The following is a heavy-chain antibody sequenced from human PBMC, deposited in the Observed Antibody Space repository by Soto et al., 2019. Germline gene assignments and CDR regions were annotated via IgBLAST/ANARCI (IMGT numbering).Heavy chain of an antibody. V-gene: IGHV1-69*13. CDR3: ATPYYDILTGYVPWLYYYGMDV. CDR1: GGTFSSYA. D-gene: IGHD3-9*01. CDR2: IIPIFGTA. J-gene: IGHJ6*02. Sequence: GASVKVSCKASGGTFSSYAISWVRQAPGQGLEWMGGIIPIFGTANYAQKFQGRVTITADESTSTAYMELSSLRSEDTAVYYCATPYYDILTGYVPWLYYYGMDVWGQGTKVTVSS.